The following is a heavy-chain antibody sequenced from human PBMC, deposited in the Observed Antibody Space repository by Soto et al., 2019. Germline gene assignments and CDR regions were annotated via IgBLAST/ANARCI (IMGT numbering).Heavy chain of an antibody. CDR1: GYTFTTYA. Sequence: ASVKVSCKASGYTFTTYAMHWVRQAPGQGLEWMGVTNPRSGRTSFAQKFQRRVTMTGDTSTSTVHMELSSLRSEETAVYYCEMHTNILDYYLDYWCQATLATDS. V-gene: IGHV1-46*01. J-gene: IGHJ5*01. D-gene: IGHD2-8*01. CDR3: EMHTNILDYYLDYWCQATLATDS. CDR2: TNPRSGRT.